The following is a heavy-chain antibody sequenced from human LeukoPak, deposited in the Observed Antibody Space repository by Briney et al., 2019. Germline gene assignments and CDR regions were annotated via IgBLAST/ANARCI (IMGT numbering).Heavy chain of an antibody. Sequence: PGGSLRLSCAVSGFTFSSFAMSWVRHAPGKGLEWVSAIRGSGGSTYYADSGTGRSTICRDNSKNTLYLQMNCLIAEDPCVYYCAKERVVVVPAASDYWGQGTLVTVSS. J-gene: IGHJ4*02. D-gene: IGHD2-2*01. V-gene: IGHV3-23*01. CDR1: GFTFSSFA. CDR2: IRGSGGST. CDR3: AKERVVVVPAASDY.